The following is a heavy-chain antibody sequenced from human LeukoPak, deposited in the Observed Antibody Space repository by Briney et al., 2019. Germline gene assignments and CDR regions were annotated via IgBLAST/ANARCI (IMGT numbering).Heavy chain of an antibody. CDR3: ARVTGYMIEDYFDY. J-gene: IGHJ4*02. Sequence: SETLSLTCTVSGGSISSSSYYWGWVRQPPGRGLEWLGSIYYSGSTYYNPSLKSRVTISVDTSKNQFSLKVSSVTAADTAVYYCARVTGYMIEDYFDYWGQGTLVTVSS. V-gene: IGHV4-39*07. CDR2: IYYSGST. CDR1: GGSISSSSYY. D-gene: IGHD3-22*01.